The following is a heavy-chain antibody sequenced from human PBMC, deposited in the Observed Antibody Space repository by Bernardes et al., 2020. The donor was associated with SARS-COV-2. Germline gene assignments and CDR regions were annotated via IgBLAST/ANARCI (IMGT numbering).Heavy chain of an antibody. Sequence: SETLSLTCNVSSGSIRDYYLSWIRQSPGRGLEWLGFIYYDGTSDYNPSLKGRVTMSADTSRNLFSLSLRSVTAADTAVYYCATRVGYNDWFFGLWGRGILVTVSS. J-gene: IGHJ2*01. V-gene: IGHV4-59*12. D-gene: IGHD5-18*01. CDR2: IYYDGTS. CDR3: ATRVGYNDWFFGL. CDR1: SGSIRDYY.